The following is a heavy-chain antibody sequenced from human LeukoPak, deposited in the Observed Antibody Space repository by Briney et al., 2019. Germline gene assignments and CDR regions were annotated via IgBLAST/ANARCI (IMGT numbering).Heavy chain of an antibody. CDR3: ATARADSYDRDYYFDY. D-gene: IGHD2-21*02. CDR1: GYTLTELS. Sequence: ASVKVSCKVSGYTLTELSMHWVRQAPGKGLEGMGGFDPEDGETIYAQKFQGRVTMTEDTSTDTAYMELSSLRSEDTAVYYCATARADSYDRDYYFDYWGQGTLVTVSS. J-gene: IGHJ4*02. V-gene: IGHV1-24*01. CDR2: FDPEDGET.